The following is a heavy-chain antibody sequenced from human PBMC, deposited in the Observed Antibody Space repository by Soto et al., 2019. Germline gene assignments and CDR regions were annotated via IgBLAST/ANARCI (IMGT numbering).Heavy chain of an antibody. Sequence: PSETLSLTCTVSGGAISGYYWSWIRQPPGKGLEWIGYIYYSGSTNYNPSLRSRLSMSIDTSKNQFSLNLSSVTAADTAVYYCARFPFYDIVTGEYIRHFDYWGQGSLVTVSS. CDR2: IYYSGST. D-gene: IGHD3-9*01. CDR3: ARFPFYDIVTGEYIRHFDY. J-gene: IGHJ4*02. CDR1: GGAISGYY. V-gene: IGHV4-59*01.